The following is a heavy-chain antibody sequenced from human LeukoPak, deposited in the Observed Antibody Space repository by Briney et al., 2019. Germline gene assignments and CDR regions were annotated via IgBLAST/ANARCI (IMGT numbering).Heavy chain of an antibody. Sequence: SETLSLTCTVSGGSISSYYWSWIRQPPGKGLEWIGYIYYSGSTNYNPSLKSRVTISVDTSKNQFSLKLSSVTAADTAVYYCARDLAWGAFDYWGQGTLVTVSS. CDR2: IYYSGST. D-gene: IGHD7-27*01. CDR3: ARDLAWGAFDY. CDR1: GGSISSYY. V-gene: IGHV4-59*01. J-gene: IGHJ4*02.